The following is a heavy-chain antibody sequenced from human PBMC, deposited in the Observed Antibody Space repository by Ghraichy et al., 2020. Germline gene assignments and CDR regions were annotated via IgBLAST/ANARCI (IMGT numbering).Heavy chain of an antibody. CDR1: GYTFTGYY. J-gene: IGHJ4*02. CDR3: ARGLVVAATGEFDY. CDR2: INPNSGGT. D-gene: IGHD2-15*01. Sequence: ASVKVSCKASGYTFTGYYMHWVRQAPGQGLEWMGWINPNSGGTNYAQKFQGWVTMTRDTSISTAYMELSRLRSDDTAVYYCARGLVVAATGEFDYWGQGTLVTVSS. V-gene: IGHV1-2*04.